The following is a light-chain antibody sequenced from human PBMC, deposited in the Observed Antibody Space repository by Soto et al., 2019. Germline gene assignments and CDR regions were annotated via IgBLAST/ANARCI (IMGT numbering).Light chain of an antibody. CDR3: TSYTTSSTWV. V-gene: IGLV1-40*01. J-gene: IGLJ3*02. Sequence: QSVLTQPPSVSGAPGQRVTISCTGSSSNIGAGFDVYWYQHLPGTAPKLLIYDNTNRPSGVPDRFSGSKSDNTASLTISGLQADDEADYFCTSYTTSSTWVFGGGTKLTVL. CDR1: SSNIGAGFD. CDR2: DNT.